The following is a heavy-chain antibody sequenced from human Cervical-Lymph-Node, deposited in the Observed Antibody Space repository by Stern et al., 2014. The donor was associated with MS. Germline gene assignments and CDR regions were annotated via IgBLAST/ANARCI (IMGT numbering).Heavy chain of an antibody. Sequence: QVTLRESGPTLVKPTQTLTLTCTFSGFSLSTSEVGVGWIRQPPGKDLEWLALIYWDDDKRYSPSLKSRLTITKDTSKNQVVLTMTNMDPVDTATYYCAQRYSSSWFDYWGQGTLVTVSS. CDR1: GFSLSTSEVG. V-gene: IGHV2-5*02. D-gene: IGHD6-13*01. CDR3: AQRYSSSWFDY. J-gene: IGHJ4*02. CDR2: IYWDDDK.